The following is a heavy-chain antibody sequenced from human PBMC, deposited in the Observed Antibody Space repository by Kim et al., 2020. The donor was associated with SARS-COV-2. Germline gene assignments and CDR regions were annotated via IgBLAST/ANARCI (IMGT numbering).Heavy chain of an antibody. CDR2: IDPSDSYT. J-gene: IGHJ4*02. V-gene: IGHV5-10-1*01. Sequence: GESLKISCKGSGYSFTSYWISWVRLMPGKGLEWMGRIDPSDSYTNYSPSFQGHVTISADKSISTAYLQWSSLKASDTAMYYCARHVPRKKYYDFWSGYHEWGQGTLVTVSS. CDR3: ARHVPRKKYYDFWSGYHE. D-gene: IGHD3-3*01. CDR1: GYSFTSYW.